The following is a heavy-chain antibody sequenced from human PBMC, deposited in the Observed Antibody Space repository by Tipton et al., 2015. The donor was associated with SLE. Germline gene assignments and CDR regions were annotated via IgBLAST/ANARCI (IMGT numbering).Heavy chain of an antibody. CDR1: GFTFSSYE. Sequence: SLRLSCAASGFTFSSYEMNWVRQAPGKGLEWVSYISSSGSTIYYADSVKGRFTISRDNAKNSLYLQMNSLRAEDTAVYYCARGSSRRSGYYYWYFDLWGRGTLVTVSS. J-gene: IGHJ2*01. CDR2: ISSSGSTI. V-gene: IGHV3-48*03. CDR3: ARGSSRRSGYYYWYFDL. D-gene: IGHD3-22*01.